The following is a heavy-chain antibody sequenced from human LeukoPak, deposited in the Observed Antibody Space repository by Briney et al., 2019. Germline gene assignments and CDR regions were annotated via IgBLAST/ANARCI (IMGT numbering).Heavy chain of an antibody. J-gene: IGHJ4*02. Sequence: KPSETLSLTCSVSGFSISNGYYWGWIRQPPGKGLDWIGIIYHSGSTYYNPSLKSRVTISVDTSKNQFSLKLSSVTAADTAVYYCARESRNYFDYWGQGTLVTVSS. CDR1: GFSISNGYY. V-gene: IGHV4-38-2*02. CDR3: ARESRNYFDY. CDR2: IYHSGST.